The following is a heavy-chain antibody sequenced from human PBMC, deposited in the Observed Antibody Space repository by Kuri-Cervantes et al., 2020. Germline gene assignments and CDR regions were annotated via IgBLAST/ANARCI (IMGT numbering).Heavy chain of an antibody. CDR2: ISNDGSNK. D-gene: IGHD3-16*01. CDR3: ARVGYDYVWVSYGYFDY. J-gene: IGHJ4*02. Sequence: GGSLRLSCAASGFTFSSYGMHWVRQAPGKGLEWVAVISNDGSNKYYADSVKGRFTISRDNSKNTLYLQMNRLRAEDTAVYYCARVGYDYVWVSYGYFDYWGQGTLVTVSS. V-gene: IGHV3-30*03. CDR1: GFTFSSYG.